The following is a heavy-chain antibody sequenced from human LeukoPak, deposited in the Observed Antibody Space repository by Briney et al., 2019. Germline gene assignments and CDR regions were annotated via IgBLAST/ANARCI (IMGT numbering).Heavy chain of an antibody. CDR3: ARNYPAFDY. V-gene: IGHV4-59*11. CDR2: IYYSGST. Sequence: SETLSLTCTVSGCSISSHYWSWIRQPPGKGLEWIGYIYYSGSTNYNPSLKSGVTISVDTSKNQFSLKLSSVTAAGTAVYYCARNYPAFDYCGQGNLVTVSS. J-gene: IGHJ4*02. CDR1: GCSISSHY. D-gene: IGHD1-7*01.